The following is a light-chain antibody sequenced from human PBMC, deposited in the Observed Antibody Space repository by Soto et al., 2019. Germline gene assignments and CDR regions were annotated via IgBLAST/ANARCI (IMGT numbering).Light chain of an antibody. Sequence: EIVLTKYPATLSLTPGERATLSCRASQSVSSNLAWYQQKLGQAPRLLIYDAFNRATGIPARFSGSGSGTDFTLTISNLEPEDFAVYYCQQRSSWPTFGQGTKLEIK. CDR1: QSVSSN. J-gene: IGKJ2*01. CDR3: QQRSSWPT. CDR2: DAF. V-gene: IGKV3-11*01.